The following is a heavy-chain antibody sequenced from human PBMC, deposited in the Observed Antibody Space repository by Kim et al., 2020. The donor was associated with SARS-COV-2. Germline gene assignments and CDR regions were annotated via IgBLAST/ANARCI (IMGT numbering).Heavy chain of an antibody. CDR3: ARRGMGYGSVGY. CDR1: GGSISSSSYY. Sequence: SETLSLTCTVSGGSISSSSYYWGWIRQPPGKGLEWIGSIYYSGSTYYNPSLKSRVTISVDTSKNQFSLKLSSVTAADTAVYYCARRGMGYGSVGYWGQGTLVTVSS. CDR2: IYYSGST. J-gene: IGHJ4*02. D-gene: IGHD3-10*01. V-gene: IGHV4-39*01.